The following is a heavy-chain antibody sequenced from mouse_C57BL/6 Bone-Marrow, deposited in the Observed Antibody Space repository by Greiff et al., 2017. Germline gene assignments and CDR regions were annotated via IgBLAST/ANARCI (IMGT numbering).Heavy chain of an antibody. V-gene: IGHV3-6*01. J-gene: IGHJ4*01. CDR3: ARVPIYYYGSSYAGYAMDY. CDR1: GYSITSGYY. CDR2: ISYDGSN. D-gene: IGHD1-1*01. Sequence: EVKLMESGPGLVKPSQSLSLTCSVTGYSITSGYYWNWIRQFPGNKLEWMGYISYDGSNNYNPSLKNRISITRDTSKNQFFLTLNSVTTEDTATYYCARVPIYYYGSSYAGYAMDYWGQGTSVTVSS.